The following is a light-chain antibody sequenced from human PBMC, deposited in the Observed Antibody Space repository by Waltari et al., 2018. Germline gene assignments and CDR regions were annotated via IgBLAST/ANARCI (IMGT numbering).Light chain of an antibody. CDR2: EAI. J-gene: IGLJ3*02. V-gene: IGLV2-11*01. CDR1: RSDVGDY. CDR3: CSYAGPFSWV. Sequence: QSALTQPRSVSGSPGQSVTISCTGTRSDVGDYVSWYQQHPGTGPKLIIYEAIKRPSGVPDRFSGSKSGNTASLTISGLQAEDEADYYCCSYAGPFSWVFGGGTKLTVL.